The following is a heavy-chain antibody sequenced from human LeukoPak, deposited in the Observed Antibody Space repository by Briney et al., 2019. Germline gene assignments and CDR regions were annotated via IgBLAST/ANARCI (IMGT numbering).Heavy chain of an antibody. CDR1: GGSSSGYY. CDR2: INHSGST. J-gene: IGHJ4*02. CDR3: ARGRHRIAAAGTGSDY. D-gene: IGHD6-13*01. Sequence: LETLSLTCAVYGGSSSGYYWSWIRQPPGKGLEWIGEINHSGSTNYNPALKSRVTISVDTSKNQFPLKLSSVTAADTAVYYCARGRHRIAAAGTGSDYWGQGTLVTVSS. V-gene: IGHV4-34*01.